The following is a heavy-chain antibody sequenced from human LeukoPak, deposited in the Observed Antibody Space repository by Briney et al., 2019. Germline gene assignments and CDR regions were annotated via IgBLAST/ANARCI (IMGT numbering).Heavy chain of an antibody. CDR2: IYTSGST. D-gene: IGHD3-10*01. CDR3: AKGPQTGWFDT. CDR1: GGSISIGSYY. Sequence: PSQTLSLTCTVSGGSISIGSYYWSWIRQPAGKGLEWIGRIYTSGSTNYNPSLKSRVTISVDTSKNQFSLRLNSVTAADTAVYYCAKGPQTGWFDTWGQGTLVTVSS. V-gene: IGHV4-61*02. J-gene: IGHJ5*02.